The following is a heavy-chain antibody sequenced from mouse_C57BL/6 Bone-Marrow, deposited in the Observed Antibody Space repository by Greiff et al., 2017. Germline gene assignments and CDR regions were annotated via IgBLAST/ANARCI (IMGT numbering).Heavy chain of an antibody. CDR2: IWSDGST. J-gene: IGHJ3*01. CDR1: GFSLTSYG. V-gene: IGHV2-6*03. CDR3: ARGGTWFAY. Sequence: QVQLKQSGPGLVAPSQSLSISCTVSGFSLTSYGVHWVRQPPGKGLEWLVVIWSDGSTTYKSDLKSRLSISKDNSKGQVFLKMTSPQTDDTAMDSCARGGTWFAYWGQGTLVTVSA.